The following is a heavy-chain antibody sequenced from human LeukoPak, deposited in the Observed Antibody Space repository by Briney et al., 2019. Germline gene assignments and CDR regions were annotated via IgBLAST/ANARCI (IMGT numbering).Heavy chain of an antibody. J-gene: IGHJ5*02. D-gene: IGHD2-15*01. Sequence: ASVKVSYKASGYTFTNYGINWVRQATGQGPEWMGWMNPKSGNTDYAQKFKGRVTMTRNTSISTAYMELSSLRSDDTAVYYCARDQDIVVVVAALRQREMGGFDPWGQGTLVTVSS. CDR1: GYTFTNYG. CDR3: ARDQDIVVVVAALRQREMGGFDP. V-gene: IGHV1-8*01. CDR2: MNPKSGNT.